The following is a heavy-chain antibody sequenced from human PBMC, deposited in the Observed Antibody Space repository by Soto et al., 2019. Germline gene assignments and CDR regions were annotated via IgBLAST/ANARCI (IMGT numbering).Heavy chain of an antibody. D-gene: IGHD2-2*01. CDR2: ISGSGGST. CDR3: AKARGSSTSARGSY. CDR1: GFTFSSYA. V-gene: IGHV3-23*01. J-gene: IGHJ4*02. Sequence: GGSLRLSCAASGFTFSSYAMSWVRQAPGKGLEWVSAISGSGGSTYYADSVKGRFTISRDNSKNTLYLQMNSLRAEDTAVYYCAKARGSSTSARGSYWGQGTLVTVSS.